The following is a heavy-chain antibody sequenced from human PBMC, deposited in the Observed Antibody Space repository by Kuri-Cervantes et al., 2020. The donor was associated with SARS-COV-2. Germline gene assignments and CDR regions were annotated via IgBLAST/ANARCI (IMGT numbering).Heavy chain of an antibody. CDR2: INPRSGGT. Sequence: ASVKVSCKASGYTFTNYFLNWVRQAPGQGLEWMGWINPRSGGTNYAQKFQGRVSMTRDTSISTVYMELSSLRSDDTAMYYCARVGINYGDYMGHQDYWGQGTLVTVSS. CDR1: GYTFTNYF. J-gene: IGHJ4*02. D-gene: IGHD4-17*01. V-gene: IGHV1-2*02. CDR3: ARVGINYGDYMGHQDY.